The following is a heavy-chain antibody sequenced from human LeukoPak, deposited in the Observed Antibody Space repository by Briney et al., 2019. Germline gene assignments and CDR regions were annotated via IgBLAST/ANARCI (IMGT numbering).Heavy chain of an antibody. D-gene: IGHD5-18*01. CDR2: ISGSGGST. J-gene: IGHJ4*02. CDR3: ATYGQVLLPFES. Sequence: GGSLRLSCAASEFSVGSNYMTWVRQAPGKGLEWVSAISGSGGSTYYADSVRGRFTISRDNSKSILSLQMNSLRAEDTAIYYCATYGQVLLPFESWGQGTLVTVSS. V-gene: IGHV3-23*01. CDR1: EFSVGSNY.